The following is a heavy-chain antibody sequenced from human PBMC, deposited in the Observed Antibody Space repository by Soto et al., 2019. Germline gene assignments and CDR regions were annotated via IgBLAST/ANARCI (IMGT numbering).Heavy chain of an antibody. D-gene: IGHD3-10*01. CDR2: IWYDGSNK. CDR3: AIEPLTMVRGVIILSYGMDV. Sequence: QVQLVESGGGVVQPGRSLRLSCAASGFTFSSYGMHWVRQAPGKGLEWVAVIWYDGSNKYYADSVKGRFTISRDNSKNTLYLQMDSLRAEDTAVYYCAIEPLTMVRGVIILSYGMDVWGQGTTVTVSS. CDR1: GFTFSSYG. V-gene: IGHV3-33*01. J-gene: IGHJ6*02.